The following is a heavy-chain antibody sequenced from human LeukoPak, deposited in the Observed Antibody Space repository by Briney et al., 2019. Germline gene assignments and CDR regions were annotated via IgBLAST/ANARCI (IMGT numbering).Heavy chain of an antibody. CDR3: AKDRFGDYYFDY. D-gene: IGHD3-10*01. CDR1: GFTFSSHA. V-gene: IGHV3-23*01. J-gene: IGHJ4*02. Sequence: PGGSLRLSCAASGFTFSSHAMNWVRQAPGKGLEWVSDISGSGGRTNYADSVKGRFTISRDNSKNTLYLQMSSLRAEDTAVYYCAKDRFGDYYFDYWGQGTLVTVPS. CDR2: ISGSGGRT.